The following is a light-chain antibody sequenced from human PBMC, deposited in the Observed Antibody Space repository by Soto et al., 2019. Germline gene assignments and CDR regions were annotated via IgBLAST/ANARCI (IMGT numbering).Light chain of an antibody. V-gene: IGLV8-61*01. CDR2: STN. J-gene: IGLJ3*02. Sequence: QTVVTQEPSFSVSPGRTVTLTCGLSSGSVSTSYYPSWYQQTPGQAPRTLIYSTNTRSSGVPDRFSGSILGNKAALTITGAPADDESDYYCVLYMGSGIWVFGGGTQLTVL. CDR1: SGSVSTSYY. CDR3: VLYMGSGIWV.